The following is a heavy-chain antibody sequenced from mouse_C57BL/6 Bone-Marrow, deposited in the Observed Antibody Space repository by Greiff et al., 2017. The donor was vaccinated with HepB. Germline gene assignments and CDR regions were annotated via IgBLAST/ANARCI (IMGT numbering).Heavy chain of an antibody. J-gene: IGHJ3*01. CDR1: GYTFTSYW. CDR2: IHPNSGST. V-gene: IGHV1-64*01. D-gene: IGHD1-1*01. Sequence: QVQLQQSGAELVKPGASVKLSCKASGYTFTSYWMHWVKQRPGQGLEWIGMIHPNSGSTNYNEKFKSKATLTVDKSSSTAYMQLSSLTSEDSAVYYCARRATVVAPFAYWGQGTLVTVSA. CDR3: ARRATVVAPFAY.